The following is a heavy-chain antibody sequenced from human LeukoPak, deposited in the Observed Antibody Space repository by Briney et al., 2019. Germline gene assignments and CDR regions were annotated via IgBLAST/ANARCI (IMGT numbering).Heavy chain of an antibody. CDR2: INWNGDST. V-gene: IGHV3-20*04. J-gene: IGHJ4*02. CDR1: GFAFDDYG. CDR3: VRGEVTYSLDY. Sequence: GGSLRLSCTSSGFAFDDYGMGWVRQAPGKGLEWVSGINWNGDSTNYADSVKGRFTISRDKAKTSLFLQMNSLRVEDTALYYCVRGEVTYSLDYWGQGTLVIVSA. D-gene: IGHD2-15*01.